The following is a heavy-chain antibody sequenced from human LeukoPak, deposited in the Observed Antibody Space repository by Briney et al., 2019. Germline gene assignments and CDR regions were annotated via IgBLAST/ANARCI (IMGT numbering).Heavy chain of an antibody. D-gene: IGHD6-13*01. Sequence: GGSLRLSCAASGLTFSSYAMSWVRQAPGRGLEWVSGISGSGGSTYYADSVKGRFTISRDNSKNTLYLQMNSLRAEDTAVYYCARAGRGDKAQAAGIPLLFDPWGQGTLVTVSS. CDR3: ARAGRGDKAQAAGIPLLFDP. J-gene: IGHJ5*02. CDR1: GLTFSSYA. V-gene: IGHV3-23*01. CDR2: ISGSGGST.